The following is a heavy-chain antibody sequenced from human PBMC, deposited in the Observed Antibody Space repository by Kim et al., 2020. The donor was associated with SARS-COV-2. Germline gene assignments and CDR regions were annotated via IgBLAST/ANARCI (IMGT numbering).Heavy chain of an antibody. CDR2: ISYDGSDK. V-gene: IGHV3-30*03. CDR1: GFTFSSYA. Sequence: GGSLRLSCAVSGFTFSSYAMHWVRQAPGKGLEWVALISYDGSDKYYADSVKRRFTISRDNSKSTVYLQLDSLRAEDTAVYYCARGGIVRTNYWFDPWGQG. CDR3: ARGGIVRTNYWFDP. D-gene: IGHD1-26*01. J-gene: IGHJ5*02.